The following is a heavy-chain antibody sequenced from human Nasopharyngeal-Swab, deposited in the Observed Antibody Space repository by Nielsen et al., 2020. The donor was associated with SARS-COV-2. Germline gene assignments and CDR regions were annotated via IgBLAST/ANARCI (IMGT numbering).Heavy chain of an antibody. D-gene: IGHD6-13*01. V-gene: IGHV3-23*01. CDR3: AKWASSNWSDY. Sequence: GESLNISCAASGFTLSNYVLSWVRQAPGKGLEWVSSISGSGGNIYYTDSVKGRFTISRDSSRSTLYLQMNSLRVEDTAVYYCAKWASSNWSDYWGQGTLVTVSS. CDR2: ISGSGGNI. CDR1: GFTLSNYV. J-gene: IGHJ4*02.